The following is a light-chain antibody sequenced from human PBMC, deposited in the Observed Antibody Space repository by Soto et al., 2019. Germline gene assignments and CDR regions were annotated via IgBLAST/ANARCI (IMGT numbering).Light chain of an antibody. J-gene: IGLJ1*01. CDR2: YDD. Sequence: QSVLTQPPSVSEAPRRRVTISCSGSSSNIGNNAVNWYQQLPGKAPKLLIYYDDLLPSGVSDRFSASKSGTSASLAISGLQSEDEADYHCAAWDDSLNGYVFGTGTKVNVL. CDR3: AAWDDSLNGYV. V-gene: IGLV1-36*01. CDR1: SSNIGNNA.